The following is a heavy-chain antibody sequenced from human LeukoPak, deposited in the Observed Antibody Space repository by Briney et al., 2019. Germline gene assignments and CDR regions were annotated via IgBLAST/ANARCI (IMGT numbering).Heavy chain of an antibody. CDR3: AKDTYYYDSSGRNYFDY. V-gene: IGHV3-23*01. J-gene: IGHJ4*02. D-gene: IGHD3-22*01. CDR2: ISGSGGST. CDR1: GFTFSSYA. Sequence: PGGSLRLSCAASGFTFSSYAMSWVRQAPGKGLEWVSAISGSGGSTYYADSVKGRFTISRDNSKNTLYLRMNSLRAEDTAVYYCAKDTYYYDSSGRNYFDYWGQGTLVTVPS.